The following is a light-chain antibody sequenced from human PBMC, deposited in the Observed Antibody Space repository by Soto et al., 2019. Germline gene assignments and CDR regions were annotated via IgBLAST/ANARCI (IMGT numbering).Light chain of an antibody. J-gene: IGKJ1*01. CDR3: RQYISYSCA. Sequence: DSHMTQSPSTLSASGGDRVTVAGRSSQSISTWLAWYQQKPGKAPELLIFDASSLKSGVPSRFSGSVFGTEVTLAICGLQPYLLTTYSGRQYISYSCAFRQGTKVDIK. CDR2: DAS. V-gene: IGKV1-5*01. CDR1: QSISTW.